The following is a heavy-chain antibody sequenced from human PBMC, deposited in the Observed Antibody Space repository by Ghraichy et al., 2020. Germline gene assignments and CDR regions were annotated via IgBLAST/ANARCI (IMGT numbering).Heavy chain of an antibody. CDR1: GFTFAAYA. J-gene: IGHJ5*02. D-gene: IGHD2-2*01. CDR3: ARDPGYCRTSTCYAEAGWFDP. CDR2: ISGSGGNT. V-gene: IGHV3-23*01. Sequence: GGSLRLSCSASGFTFAAYAMSWVRQAPGKGLEWVSTISGSGGNTHYADSVKGRFTISRDNSKNTLYLQMQSLSAEDTAVSYCARDPGYCRTSTCYAEAGWFDPLGQGTLGTVSS.